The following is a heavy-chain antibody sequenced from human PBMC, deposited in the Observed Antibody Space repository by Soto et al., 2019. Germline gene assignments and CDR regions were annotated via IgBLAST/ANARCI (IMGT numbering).Heavy chain of an antibody. CDR1: GGPLSSYY. Sequence: SETLSLTCTVSGGPLSSYYWTWIRQPPGKGLEWIGYINYRRGTNYYASLNGGVTRSVDSFKSRFSLTLSSVNTADSVLYYSARASGRSCCITSCDPGYCYCCLDFWGQGTTVTVSS. CDR3: ARASGRSCCITSCDPGYCYCCLDF. V-gene: IGHV4-59*01. D-gene: IGHD2-2*01. CDR2: INYRRGT. J-gene: IGHJ6*02.